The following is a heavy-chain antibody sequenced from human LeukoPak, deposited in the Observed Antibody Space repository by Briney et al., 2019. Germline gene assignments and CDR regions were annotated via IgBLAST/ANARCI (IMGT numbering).Heavy chain of an antibody. CDR1: GYXLTSYC. CDR2: INPSGGRT. CDR3: ARGTLRYFDF. Sequence: ASVKVSCKASGYXLTSYCIHWVRQAPGQGPEWMGVINPSGGRTTSYAQKIQGRVTMTRDTSMSTVNMELSSLRSEDTAVYYCARGTLRYFDFWGQGTLVTVSS. D-gene: IGHD3-9*01. V-gene: IGHV1-46*01. J-gene: IGHJ4*02.